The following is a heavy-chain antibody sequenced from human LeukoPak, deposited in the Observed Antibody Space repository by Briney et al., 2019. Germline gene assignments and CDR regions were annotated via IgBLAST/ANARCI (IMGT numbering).Heavy chain of an antibody. CDR1: GGSISSSSYY. V-gene: IGHV4-61*02. D-gene: IGHD2-2*01. CDR2: IYTSGST. Sequence: SETLSLTCTVSGGSISSSSYYWSWIRQPAGKGLEGIGRIYTSGSTNYNPSLKSRVTMSVDTSKNQFSLKLSSVTAADTAVYYCARAGAAAIPFDYWGQGTLVTVSS. CDR3: ARAGAAAIPFDY. J-gene: IGHJ4*02.